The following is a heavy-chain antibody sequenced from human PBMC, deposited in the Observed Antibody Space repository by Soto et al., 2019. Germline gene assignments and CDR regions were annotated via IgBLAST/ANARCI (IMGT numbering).Heavy chain of an antibody. J-gene: IGHJ4*02. CDR1: GFTFSSYG. Sequence: GGSLRLSCAASGFTFSSYGMHWVRQAPGKGLEWVAVISYDGSNKYYADSVKGRFTISRDNSKNTLYLQMNSLRAEDTAVYYCAKSLSLGTTDYCDYWGQGTLVTVSS. CDR3: AKSLSLGTTDYCDY. CDR2: ISYDGSNK. D-gene: IGHD4-17*01. V-gene: IGHV3-30*18.